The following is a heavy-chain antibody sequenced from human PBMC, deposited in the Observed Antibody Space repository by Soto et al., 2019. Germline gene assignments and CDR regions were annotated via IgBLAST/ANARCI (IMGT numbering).Heavy chain of an antibody. CDR2: ILVGGST. CDR3: AKATATGGGAFDI. V-gene: IGHV3-23*01. Sequence: GGSLRLSCAASGFICTSYDMSWVRQAPGKGLEWVSTILVGGSTHYEDSVKGRFTISRDRSKNTVYLQMNSLTAGDTAVYHCAKATATGGGAFDICGQGTMVTVSS. CDR1: GFICTSYD. J-gene: IGHJ3*02. D-gene: IGHD2-8*02.